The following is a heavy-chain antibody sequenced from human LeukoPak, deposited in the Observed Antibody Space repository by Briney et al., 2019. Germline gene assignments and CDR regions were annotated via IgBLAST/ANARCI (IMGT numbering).Heavy chain of an antibody. CDR1: GFTFSSYA. D-gene: IGHD3-10*01. Sequence: PGGSLRLSCAASGFTFSSYAMSWVRQAPGKGLEWVSGISGSGVSTYYADSVKGRFTISRDNSKNTLYLQMNSLRAEDTAIYYCAKLLWFGEGRADYWGQGTLVTVSS. CDR3: AKLLWFGEGRADY. J-gene: IGHJ4*02. CDR2: ISGSGVST. V-gene: IGHV3-23*01.